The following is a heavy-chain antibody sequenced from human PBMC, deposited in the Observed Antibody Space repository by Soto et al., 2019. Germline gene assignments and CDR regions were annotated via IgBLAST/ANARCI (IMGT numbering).Heavy chain of an antibody. Sequence: LRLSCAASGFTFSSYGMHWVRQAPGKGLEWVAVISYDGSNKYYADSVKGRFTISRDNAKNTLYLQMNSLRAEDTAVYYCARGHYGDYVDYWGQGTLVTVSS. CDR2: ISYDGSNK. D-gene: IGHD4-17*01. CDR3: ARGHYGDYVDY. V-gene: IGHV3-30*03. CDR1: GFTFSSYG. J-gene: IGHJ4*02.